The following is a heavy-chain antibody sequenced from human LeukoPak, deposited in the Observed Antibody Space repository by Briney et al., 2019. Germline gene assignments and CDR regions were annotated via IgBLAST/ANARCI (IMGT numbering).Heavy chain of an antibody. CDR2: VHYSGST. J-gene: IGHJ4*02. CDR3: ARDGRSDYYYDSSGNFDY. CDR1: GGSISSNSYY. V-gene: IGHV4-39*07. D-gene: IGHD3-22*01. Sequence: SETLSLTCTVSGGSISSNSYYWGWIRQPPGKGLEWIGSVHYSGSTYYNPSLKSRVTISVDTSKNQFSLKLSSVTAADTAVYYCARDGRSDYYYDSSGNFDYWGRGILVTVSS.